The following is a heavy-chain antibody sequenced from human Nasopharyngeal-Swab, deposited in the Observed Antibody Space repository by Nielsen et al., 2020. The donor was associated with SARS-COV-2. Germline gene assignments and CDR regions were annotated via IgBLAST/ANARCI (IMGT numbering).Heavy chain of an antibody. CDR2: ISSSSSYI. CDR3: ASGPLGAGRHDYYYYYGMDV. V-gene: IGHV3-21*01. CDR1: GFTFSSYS. Sequence: GESLKISCAASGFTFSSYSMNWVRQAPGKGLEWVSSISSSSSYIYYADSVKGRFTISRDNAKNSLYLQMYSLRAEDTAVYYCASGPLGAGRHDYYYYYGMDVWGQGTTVTVSS. J-gene: IGHJ6*02. D-gene: IGHD3-3*01.